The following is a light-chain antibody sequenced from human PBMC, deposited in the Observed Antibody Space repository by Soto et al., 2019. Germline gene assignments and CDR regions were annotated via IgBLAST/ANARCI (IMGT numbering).Light chain of an antibody. CDR3: ATWDSSLSAGV. CDR2: GNS. Sequence: QSVLTQPPSVSGAPGQRVTISCTGSSSNIGAGYDVHWYQQLPGTAPKLLIYGNSNRPSGVPDRFSGSKSGTSASLAITGLQTGDEADYYCATWDSSLSAGVFGTGTKVTVL. CDR1: SSNIGAGYD. J-gene: IGLJ1*01. V-gene: IGLV1-40*01.